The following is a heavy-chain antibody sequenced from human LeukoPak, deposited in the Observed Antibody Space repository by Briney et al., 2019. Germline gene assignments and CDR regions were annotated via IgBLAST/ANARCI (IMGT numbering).Heavy chain of an antibody. CDR2: IWYDGSNK. D-gene: IGHD6-6*01. V-gene: IGHV3-33*01. J-gene: IGHJ6*02. CDR3: ARAPSPYYYYGMDV. CDR1: GFTFSSYV. Sequence: PGSSLRLSCAASGFTFSSYVMHWVRQAPAKGLEWVAVIWYDGSNKYYADSVKGRFPISRDNSKNTLYLQMNSLRAEDTAVYYCARAPSPYYYYGMDVWGQGSTVTVSS.